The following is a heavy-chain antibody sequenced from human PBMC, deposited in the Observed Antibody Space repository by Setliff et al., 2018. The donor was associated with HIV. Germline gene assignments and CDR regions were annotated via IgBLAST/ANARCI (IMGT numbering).Heavy chain of an antibody. CDR3: ARARGPEGYFDS. D-gene: IGHD3-10*01. J-gene: IGHJ4*02. CDR1: GGSISSDVYY. Sequence: SETLSLTCTVSGGSISSDVYYWGWIRQPPGKALEWIGDIHYTGSTHYNMSLTSRVTMSVDTSKNQFSLGLNSVTAADTAVYYCARARGPEGYFDSWGQGTLVTVSS. CDR2: IHYTGST. V-gene: IGHV4-39*01.